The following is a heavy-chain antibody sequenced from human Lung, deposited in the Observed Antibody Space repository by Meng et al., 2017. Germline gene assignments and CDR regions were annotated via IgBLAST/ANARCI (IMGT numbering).Heavy chain of an antibody. CDR3: ARDEDRSAAGKLCGDY. CDR1: CSPVHAYW. Sequence: KTTVALSNLSYTPSCSPVHAYWIHWFLPAPGQGLLWMGPVYPNDEHTQYAQNLQGRVNMTSDTSIRKVYMELNVLSADGAAVYYCARDEDRSAAGKLCGDYWGQGTLVTVSS. J-gene: IGHJ4*02. V-gene: IGHV1-2*06. D-gene: IGHD6-13*01. CDR2: VYPNDEHT.